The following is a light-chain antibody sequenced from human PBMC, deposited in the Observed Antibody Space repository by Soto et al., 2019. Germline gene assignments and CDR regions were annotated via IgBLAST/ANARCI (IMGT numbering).Light chain of an antibody. CDR3: HQSYSSLMYT. J-gene: IGKJ2*01. Sequence: DIQMTQSPSSLSASVGNRLTITCRASQSISSYLNWYQQKPGKAPKLLIYAASSLQSGVPSRFSGSGSGTDFTLTISSLQAEDFATYYWHQSYSSLMYTFGQGTKLEIK. CDR2: AAS. V-gene: IGKV1-39*01. CDR1: QSISSY.